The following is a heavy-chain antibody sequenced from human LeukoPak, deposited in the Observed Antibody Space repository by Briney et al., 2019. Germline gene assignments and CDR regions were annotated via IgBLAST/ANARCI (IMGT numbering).Heavy chain of an antibody. D-gene: IGHD2-21*02. CDR3: ARDLSYVGGDHYFDY. V-gene: IGHV4-30-4*01. CDR1: GGPISSGDYY. CDR2: IYYSRST. Sequence: SQTLSLTCTVSGGPISSGDYYWSWIRQPPGKGLEWIGYIYYSRSTYYNPSLKSRVTISVDTSKNQFSLKLSSVTAADTAVYYCARDLSYVGGDHYFDYWGQGTLVTVSS. J-gene: IGHJ4*02.